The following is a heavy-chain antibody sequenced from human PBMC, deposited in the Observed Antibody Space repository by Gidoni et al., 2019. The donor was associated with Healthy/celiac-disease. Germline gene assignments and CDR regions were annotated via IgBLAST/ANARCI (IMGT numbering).Heavy chain of an antibody. Sequence: QVQLQQWGAGLLKPSETLSLTCAVYGGSFSGYYWSWIRQPPGKGLEWIGEINHSGSTNYNPSLKSRVTISVDTSKNQFSLKLSSVTAADTAVYYCALESGQQLMFWGQGTLVTVSS. CDR3: ALESGQQLMF. CDR2: INHSGST. J-gene: IGHJ4*02. D-gene: IGHD6-13*01. V-gene: IGHV4-34*01. CDR1: GGSFSGYY.